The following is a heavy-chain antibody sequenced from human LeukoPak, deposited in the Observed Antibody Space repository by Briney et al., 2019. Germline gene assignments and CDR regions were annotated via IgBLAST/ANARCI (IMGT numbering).Heavy chain of an antibody. CDR2: ISSAGGTT. V-gene: IGHV3-64D*06. CDR1: GFTFRDYP. Sequence: GGSLRLSCSASGFTFRDYPIHWVRHAPGEGLQYVSAISSAGGTTYYADSVRGRFTIARDNSKNTLYLQMSSLRAEDTALYYCVKVGDSGYGEYYQHWGQGTLLTVSS. J-gene: IGHJ1*01. CDR3: VKVGDSGYGEYYQH. D-gene: IGHD5-12*01.